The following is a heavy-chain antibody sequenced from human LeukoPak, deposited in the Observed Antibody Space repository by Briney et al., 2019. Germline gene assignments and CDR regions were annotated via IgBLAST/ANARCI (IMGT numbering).Heavy chain of an antibody. CDR3: ARHSYQLLYPPLYYFDY. Sequence: SEALSLTCTVSGGSISSYYWSWTRQPPGKGLEWIGYIYYSGSTNYNPSLKSRVTISVDTSKNQFSLKLSSVTAADTAVYYCARHSYQLLYPPLYYFDYWGQGTLVTVSS. J-gene: IGHJ4*02. V-gene: IGHV4-59*08. CDR1: GGSISSYY. D-gene: IGHD2-2*02. CDR2: IYYSGST.